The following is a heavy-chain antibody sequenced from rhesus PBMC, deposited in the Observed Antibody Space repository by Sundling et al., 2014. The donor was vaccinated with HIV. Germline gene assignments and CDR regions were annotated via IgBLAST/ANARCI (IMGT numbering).Heavy chain of an antibody. CDR3: ARGRYDYGLDS. CDR1: GFTFGSYG. Sequence: QVQLVQSGTDVKKPGASVKVSCKASGFTFGSYGINWVRQAPGQGLEWMGMIMPLDGTTNYAEKFQGRVTITADMSTKTAYMEVNSLRSEDTAVYYCARGRYDYGLDSWGQGVVVTVSS. J-gene: IGHJ6*01. V-gene: IGHV1-198*02. D-gene: IGHD3-40*01. CDR2: IMPLDGTT.